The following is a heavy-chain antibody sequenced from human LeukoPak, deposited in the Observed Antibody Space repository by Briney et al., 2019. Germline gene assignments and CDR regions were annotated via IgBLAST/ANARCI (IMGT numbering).Heavy chain of an antibody. V-gene: IGHV3-21*01. CDR1: GFTFSSYS. CDR3: ARRYYDSSGTVLDY. CDR2: ISSSSTYI. Sequence: RSGGSLRLSCAASGFTFSSYSMNWVRQAPGKGLEWVSSISSSSTYIYYADSVKGRFTISRDNAKNSLYLQMNSLRAEDTAFYYRARRYYDSSGTVLDYWGQGTLVTVSS. D-gene: IGHD3-22*01. J-gene: IGHJ4*02.